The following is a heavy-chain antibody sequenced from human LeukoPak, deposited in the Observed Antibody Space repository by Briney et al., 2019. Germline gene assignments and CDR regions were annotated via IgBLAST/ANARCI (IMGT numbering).Heavy chain of an antibody. CDR3: ARDMGYGSGSYPNWFDP. J-gene: IGHJ5*02. V-gene: IGHV1-69*06. CDR1: GGTFSSYA. Sequence: SVKVSCKASGGTFSSYAISWVRQAPGQGLEWMGGIIPIFGTANYAQKFQGRVTITADKSTSTAYMELSSLRSEDTAVYYCARDMGYGSGSYPNWFDPWGQGTLVTVSS. D-gene: IGHD3-10*01. CDR2: IIPIFGTA.